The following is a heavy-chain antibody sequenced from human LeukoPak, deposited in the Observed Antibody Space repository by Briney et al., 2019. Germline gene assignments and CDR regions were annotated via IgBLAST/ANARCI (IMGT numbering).Heavy chain of an antibody. CDR2: ISTSSTYI. J-gene: IGHJ5*02. D-gene: IGHD3-22*01. Sequence: GGSLRLSCAASGFTFGSYSLNWVRQAPGKGLEWVSSISTSSTYIYYADSVKGRFTISRDNAKNSLFLQMNSLRAEDTAVYYCARDLNDSSGYTPNWFDPWGQGTLVTVSS. CDR3: ARDLNDSSGYTPNWFDP. CDR1: GFTFGSYS. V-gene: IGHV3-21*01.